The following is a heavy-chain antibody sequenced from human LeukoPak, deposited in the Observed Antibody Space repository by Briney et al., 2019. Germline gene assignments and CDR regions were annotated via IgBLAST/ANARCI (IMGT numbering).Heavy chain of an antibody. J-gene: IGHJ4*02. D-gene: IGHD2-2*01. V-gene: IGHV1-3*01. CDR3: ARAPGGEGYCSSTSCRTLDY. Sequence: ALVKVSCKASGYTFTSYAIHWVRQAPGQRLEWMGWINAGNGNTKYSQKFQGRVTITRDTSASTAYMELSSLRSEDTAVYYCARAPGGEGYCSSTSCRTLDYWGQGTLVTVSS. CDR2: INAGNGNT. CDR1: GYTFTSYA.